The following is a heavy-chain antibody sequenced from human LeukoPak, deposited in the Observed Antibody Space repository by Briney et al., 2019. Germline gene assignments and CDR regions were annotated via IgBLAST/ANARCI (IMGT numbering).Heavy chain of an antibody. Sequence: PSETLSLTCTVSGGSISSGGYYWSWIRQHPGKGLEWIGYIYYSGSTYYNPSLKSRVTISVDTSKNQFSLKLSSVTAADTAVYYCARDPGGSSPYDYRGQGTLVTVSS. J-gene: IGHJ4*02. CDR3: ARDPGGSSPYDY. CDR1: GGSISSGGYY. V-gene: IGHV4-31*03. CDR2: IYYSGST. D-gene: IGHD1-26*01.